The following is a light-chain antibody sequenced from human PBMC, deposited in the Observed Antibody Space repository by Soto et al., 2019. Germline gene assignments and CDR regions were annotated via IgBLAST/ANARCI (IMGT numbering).Light chain of an antibody. J-gene: IGLJ1*01. CDR3: SSYTSSTTLV. Sequence: QSALTQPASVSGSPGQSITISCTGTSSDVGGYNYVSWYQQHPGKVPKLMIYEVSNRPSGVSNRFSGSKSGNTASLTISGLQAENEANYYGSSYTSSTTLVFGTGTKPTVL. CDR1: SSDVGGYNY. CDR2: EVS. V-gene: IGLV2-14*01.